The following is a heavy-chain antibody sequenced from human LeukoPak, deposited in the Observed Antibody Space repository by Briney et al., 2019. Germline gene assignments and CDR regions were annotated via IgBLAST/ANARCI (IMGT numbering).Heavy chain of an antibody. D-gene: IGHD5-18*01. J-gene: IGHJ4*02. CDR2: ISYDGSNK. Sequence: GGSLRLSCAASGFTFSSYGMHWVRQAPGKGLEWVAVISYDGSNKYYADSVKGRFTISRDNSKNTLYLQMNSLRAEDTAVYYCAIPASHVDTPYWGQGTLVTVSS. V-gene: IGHV3-30*03. CDR1: GFTFSSYG. CDR3: AIPASHVDTPY.